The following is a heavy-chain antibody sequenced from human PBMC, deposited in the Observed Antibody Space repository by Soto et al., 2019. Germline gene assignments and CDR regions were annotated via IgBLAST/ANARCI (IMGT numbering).Heavy chain of an antibody. CDR3: ATDQSLTTRKTDFDF. D-gene: IGHD3-3*01. J-gene: IGHJ4*02. V-gene: IGHV3-23*01. Sequence: EIQLLQSGGGLVQPGGSLRLSCAASGFSFNTYAMSWVRQAPGKGLEWVSAISGSGGSSYYADSVKGRFTISRDNSKNTVYLEMNILRAEDTAVYYCATDQSLTTRKTDFDFWGQGTLVTVSS. CDR1: GFSFNTYA. CDR2: ISGSGGSS.